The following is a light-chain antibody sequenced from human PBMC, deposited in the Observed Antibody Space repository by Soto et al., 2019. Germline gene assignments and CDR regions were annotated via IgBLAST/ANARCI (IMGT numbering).Light chain of an antibody. CDR3: TSYTNSGSYVV. V-gene: IGLV2-14*01. CDR1: SSDVGGYNY. CDR2: EVN. J-gene: IGLJ2*01. Sequence: QSALTQPTSVSGSPGQSIAISCTGTSSDVGGYNYVSWYQQHPGKVPKLLIYEVNNRPSGVSDRFSASKSGNTASLTISGLQPEDEADYYCTSYTNSGSYVVFGGGTKVTVL.